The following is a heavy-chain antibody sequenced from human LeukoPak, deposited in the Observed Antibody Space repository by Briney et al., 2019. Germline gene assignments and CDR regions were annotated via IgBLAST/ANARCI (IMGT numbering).Heavy chain of an antibody. CDR2: ISSSSSYI. J-gene: IGHJ4*02. CDR1: GFTFSSYS. D-gene: IGHD5-18*01. V-gene: IGHV3-21*01. CDR3: ARSPVDTAMVMGDY. Sequence: GGSLRLSCAASGFTFSSYSMNWVRQAPGKGLEWVSSISSSSSYIYYADSVKGRFTISRDNAKNSLYLQMNSLRAEDTAVYYCARSPVDTAMVMGDYWGQGTLVTVSS.